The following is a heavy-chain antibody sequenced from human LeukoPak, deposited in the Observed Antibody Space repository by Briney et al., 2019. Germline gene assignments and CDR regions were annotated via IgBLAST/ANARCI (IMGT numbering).Heavy chain of an antibody. Sequence: GGSLRLSCAASGFTFDDYAMHWVRQAPGKGLEWVSGISWNSGSIGYADSVKGRFTISRDNAKNSLYLQMNSLRAEDTDLYYCAKDIGVDSSYYMYVWGKGTTVTISS. CDR2: ISWNSGSI. J-gene: IGHJ6*03. V-gene: IGHV3-9*01. D-gene: IGHD3-22*01. CDR1: GFTFDDYA. CDR3: AKDIGVDSSYYMYV.